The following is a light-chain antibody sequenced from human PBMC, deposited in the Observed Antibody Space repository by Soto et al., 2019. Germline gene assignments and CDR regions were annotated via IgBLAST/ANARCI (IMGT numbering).Light chain of an antibody. Sequence: DIQMTQSPSTLSASVGDRVTITCRARQSVSDWLAWYQQKPGKAPKLLIYDVSTLHSGVPSRFSGSGSGTEFTLTISSLQPDDFATYYCQQSYTTPYTFGQGTKVDIK. CDR1: QSVSDW. J-gene: IGKJ2*01. V-gene: IGKV1-5*01. CDR2: DVS. CDR3: QQSYTTPYT.